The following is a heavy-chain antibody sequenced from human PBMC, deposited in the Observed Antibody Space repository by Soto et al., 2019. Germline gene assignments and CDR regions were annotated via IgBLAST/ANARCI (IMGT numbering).Heavy chain of an antibody. CDR1: GLSITDSEMG. CDR3: ARRHLAVAVSPWFDP. J-gene: IGHJ5*02. V-gene: IGHV2-26*01. D-gene: IGHD6-19*01. Sequence: QVTLKESGPVLVKPTETLTLRCTVSGLSITDSEMGVSWIRQPPGQPLEWLAHIDSSGEKSYRTFLKSRLAISKDTSKSQIVLTRTNMDPADTATYYCARRHLAVAVSPWFDPGGQGIPVTVSS. CDR2: IDSSGEK.